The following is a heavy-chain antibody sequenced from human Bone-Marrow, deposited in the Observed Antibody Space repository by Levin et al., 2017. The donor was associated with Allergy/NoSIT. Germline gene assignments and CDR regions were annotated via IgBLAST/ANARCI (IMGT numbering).Heavy chain of an antibody. J-gene: IGHJ4*02. Sequence: ASVKVSCKASGGTFNSFAITWVRQVPGQGLEWMGGIVPMFGMTTYAQKFQGRLTITADASTTTTYMELSGLRSEDTALYFCATINTAMVTDLVYWGQGTLVTVSS. CDR3: ATINTAMVTDLVY. CDR2: IVPMFGMT. CDR1: GGTFNSFA. V-gene: IGHV1-69*13. D-gene: IGHD5-18*01.